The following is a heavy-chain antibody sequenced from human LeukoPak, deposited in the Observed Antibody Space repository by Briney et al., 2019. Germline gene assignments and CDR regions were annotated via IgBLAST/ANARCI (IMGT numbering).Heavy chain of an antibody. Sequence: SVKVSCKASGGTFSSYAISWVRQAPGQGLEWMGRIIPILGIANYAQKFQGRVTITADKSTSTAYMEPSSLRSEDTAVYYCARVGYSSGWYVLGPFDYWGQGTLVTVSS. V-gene: IGHV1-69*04. CDR2: IIPILGIA. J-gene: IGHJ4*02. CDR1: GGTFSSYA. CDR3: ARVGYSSGWYVLGPFDY. D-gene: IGHD6-19*01.